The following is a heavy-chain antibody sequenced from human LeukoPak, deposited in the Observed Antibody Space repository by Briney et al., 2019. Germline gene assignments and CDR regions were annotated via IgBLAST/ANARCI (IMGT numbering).Heavy chain of an antibody. J-gene: IGHJ3*02. CDR2: INPNSGGT. CDR3: ARDPGSIAAREDAFDI. CDR1: GYTFTGYY. V-gene: IGHV1-2*02. Sequence: GASVKVSCKASGYTFTGYYMHWVRQAPGQGLEWMGWINPNSGGTNYAQKFQGRVTMTRDTSISTAYMELSRLRSDDTAVYYCARDPGSIAAREDAFDIWGQGTMVTVSS. D-gene: IGHD6-6*01.